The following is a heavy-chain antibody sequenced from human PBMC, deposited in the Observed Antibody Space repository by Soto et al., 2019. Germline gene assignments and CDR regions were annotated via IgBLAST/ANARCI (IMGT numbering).Heavy chain of an antibody. Sequence: QVQLVESGGGVVQPGTSLRLSCAASGFTFSNYAIHWVRQAPGKGLEWVAVISYDGSKKFYADSVQGRFTISRDSSKNTVYLQINSLRLEDSAVYYCARGTTVTTPTYFDMNVWGQGTTVTVSS. J-gene: IGHJ6*02. CDR1: GFTFSNYA. CDR2: ISYDGSKK. CDR3: ARGTTVTTPTYFDMNV. D-gene: IGHD4-4*01. V-gene: IGHV3-30-3*01.